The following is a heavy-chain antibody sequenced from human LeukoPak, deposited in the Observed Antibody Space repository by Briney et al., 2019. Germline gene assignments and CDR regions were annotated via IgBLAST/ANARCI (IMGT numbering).Heavy chain of an antibody. D-gene: IGHD2-2*01. Sequence: NSSETLSLTCAVSGGSISSSNWWSWVRQPPGKGLEWIGEIYHSGSTNYNPSLKSRVTISVDKSKNQFSLKLSSVTAADTAVYYCAAIGYCSSTSCYAGGTGLDYWGQGTLVTVSS. CDR2: IYHSGST. CDR1: GGSISSSNW. J-gene: IGHJ4*02. V-gene: IGHV4-4*02. CDR3: AAIGYCSSTSCYAGGTGLDY.